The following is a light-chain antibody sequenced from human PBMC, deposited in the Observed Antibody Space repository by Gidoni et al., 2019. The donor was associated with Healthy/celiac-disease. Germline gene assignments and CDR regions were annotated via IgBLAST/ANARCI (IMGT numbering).Light chain of an antibody. CDR2: SNN. V-gene: IGLV1-44*01. Sequence: QSVLTQPPSPSVTPGQRVTISCSGSSSNIGSNTVNWYQQLPGTAPKLLSYSNNQRPSGVPDRFSGSKSGTSASLAISGLQSEDEADYYCAAWDDSLWVFGGGTKLTVL. J-gene: IGLJ3*02. CDR3: AAWDDSLWV. CDR1: SSNIGSNT.